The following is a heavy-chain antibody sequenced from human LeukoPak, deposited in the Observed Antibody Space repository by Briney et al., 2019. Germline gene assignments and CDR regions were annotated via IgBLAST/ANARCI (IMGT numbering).Heavy chain of an antibody. CDR2: MSPNSGNT. CDR1: GYTFTSYD. J-gene: IGHJ6*02. Sequence: ASVKVSCKASGYTFTSYDFNWVRQATGQRPEWMGWMSPNSGNTGYAQKFQGRVTMTRNTSISTAYMELSSLRSEDTAVYYCARGRHGLYRGPYYYYGMDVWGQGTTVTVSS. CDR3: ARGRHGLYRGPYYYYGMDV. V-gene: IGHV1-8*01. D-gene: IGHD1-26*01.